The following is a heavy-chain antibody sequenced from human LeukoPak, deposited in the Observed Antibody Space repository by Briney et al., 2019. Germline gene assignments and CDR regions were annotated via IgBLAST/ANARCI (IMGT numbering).Heavy chain of an antibody. J-gene: IGHJ4*02. D-gene: IGHD6-19*01. CDR1: GYTLTGYY. CDR3: ARTAVAGIYYFDY. Sequence: ASVKVSCKASGYTLTGYYMHWVRQAPGQGLEWMGWINPNSGGTNYAQKFQGRVTMTRDTSISTAYMELSRLRPDDTAVYYCARTAVAGIYYFDYWGQGTLVTVSS. CDR2: INPNSGGT. V-gene: IGHV1-2*02.